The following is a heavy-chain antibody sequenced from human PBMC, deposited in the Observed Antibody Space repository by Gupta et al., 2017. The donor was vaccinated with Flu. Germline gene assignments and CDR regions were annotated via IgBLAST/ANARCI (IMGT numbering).Heavy chain of an antibody. CDR2: IDPKFGTT. D-gene: IGHD6-13*01. CDR3: VRDIARRGDS. Sequence: QVHLVQSGAEVKKPGASVNVSCKASGYTVTTYYIHWVRRARGQGLEWMGVIDPKFGTTIYAQNFQGRVTMTSDTSTSTVYMGVTSLRADDTAVYYCVRDIARRGDSWGQGTLVTVSS. J-gene: IGHJ4*02. CDR1: GYTVTTYY. V-gene: IGHV1-46*01.